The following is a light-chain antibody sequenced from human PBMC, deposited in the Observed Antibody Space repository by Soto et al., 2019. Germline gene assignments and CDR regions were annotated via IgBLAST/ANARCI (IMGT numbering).Light chain of an antibody. Sequence: EIVLTQSPGTLSLSPGERATLSCRASQTVSSSFLAWYQQTPGQAPRLLIYAASSRATGIPDRFSGSGSGTDFTLTISRLEPEDFAVYYCQQYCNSPQTFGQGTKVDIK. CDR2: AAS. J-gene: IGKJ1*01. CDR1: QTVSSSF. V-gene: IGKV3-20*01. CDR3: QQYCNSPQT.